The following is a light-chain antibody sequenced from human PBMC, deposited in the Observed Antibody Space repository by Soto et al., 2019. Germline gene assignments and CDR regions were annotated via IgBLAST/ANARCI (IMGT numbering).Light chain of an antibody. CDR3: QQYYSTPWT. CDR1: QSGLYSSNNKNY. CDR2: WAS. Sequence: DIVMTQSPDSLAVSLGERATINCKSSQSGLYSSNNKNYLAWYQQKPGQPPKLLIYWASTRESGVPDRFSGSGSGTEFNLTISSLQAEDVAVYYCQQYYSTPWTFGQGTQVEIK. J-gene: IGKJ1*01. V-gene: IGKV4-1*01.